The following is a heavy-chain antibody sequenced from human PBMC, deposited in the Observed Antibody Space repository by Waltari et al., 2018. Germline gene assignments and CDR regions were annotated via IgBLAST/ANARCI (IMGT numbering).Heavy chain of an antibody. CDR1: GGTFSSYA. Sequence: QVQLVQSGAEVKKPGSAVKVSCKASGGTFSSYAISWVRTAPRQGLEWMGGIIPILGIANYAQKFQGRVTITADKSTSTAYMELSSLRSEDTAVYYCARDPPNYYDSSGYYGYWGQGTLVTVSS. J-gene: IGHJ4*02. CDR3: ARDPPNYYDSSGYYGY. CDR2: IIPILGIA. V-gene: IGHV1-69*10. D-gene: IGHD3-22*01.